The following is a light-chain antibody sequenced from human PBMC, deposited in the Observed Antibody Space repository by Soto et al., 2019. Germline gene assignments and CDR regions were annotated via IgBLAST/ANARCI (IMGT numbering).Light chain of an antibody. CDR2: LNSDGSH. Sequence: QLVLTQSPSASASLGASVKLTCTLSSGHSNYAIAWHQQQPEKGPRYLMKLNSDGSHRKGDGIPDRFSGSSSGAERYLTISSLQSEDEAYYYCQTWGTGIRVFGTGTKLTVL. CDR1: SGHSNYA. V-gene: IGLV4-69*01. CDR3: QTWGTGIRV. J-gene: IGLJ1*01.